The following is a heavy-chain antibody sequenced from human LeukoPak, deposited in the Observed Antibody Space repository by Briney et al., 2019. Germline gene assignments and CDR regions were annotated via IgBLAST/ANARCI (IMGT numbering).Heavy chain of an antibody. Sequence: TGGSLRLSCAASGFTFSSYAMSWVRQAPGKGLEWVSAISGSGGSTYYADSVKGRLTLSRYNSKNTLYLQMNSLRAEDTAVYYCAKERITVVRGVIVRFDPWGQGTLVTVSS. V-gene: IGHV3-23*01. CDR1: GFTFSSYA. D-gene: IGHD3-10*01. J-gene: IGHJ5*02. CDR3: AKERITVVRGVIVRFDP. CDR2: ISGSGGST.